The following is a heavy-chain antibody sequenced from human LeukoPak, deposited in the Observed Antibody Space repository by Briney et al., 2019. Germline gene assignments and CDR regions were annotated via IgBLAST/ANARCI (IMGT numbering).Heavy chain of an antibody. CDR1: GGSFSGYY. CDR3: ARQRRRIAAAGTLWFDP. J-gene: IGHJ5*02. CDR2: INHSGSI. Sequence: PSETLSLTCAVYGGSFSGYYWSWIRQPPGKGLEWIGEINHSGSINYNPSLKSRVTISVDTSKNQFSLKLSSVTAADTAVYYCARQRRRIAAAGTLWFDPWGQGTLVTVSS. V-gene: IGHV4-34*01. D-gene: IGHD6-13*01.